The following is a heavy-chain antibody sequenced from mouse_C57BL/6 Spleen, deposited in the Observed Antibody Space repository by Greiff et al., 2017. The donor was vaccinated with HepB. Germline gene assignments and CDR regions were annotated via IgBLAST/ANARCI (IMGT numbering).Heavy chain of an antibody. CDR1: GYTFTDYE. Sequence: VQLQQSGAELVRPGASVTLSCKASGYTFTDYEMHWVKQTPVHGLEWIGAIDPETGGTAYNQKFKGKAILTADKSSSTAYMELRSLTSEDSAVYYCTRDGYYGDYWGQGTTLTVSS. CDR3: TRDGYYGDY. J-gene: IGHJ2*01. CDR2: IDPETGGT. V-gene: IGHV1-15*01. D-gene: IGHD2-3*01.